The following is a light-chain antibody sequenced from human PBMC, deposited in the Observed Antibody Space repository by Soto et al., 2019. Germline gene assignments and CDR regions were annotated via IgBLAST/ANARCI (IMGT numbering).Light chain of an antibody. CDR3: QHYNNWST. Sequence: EIVMTQSPASLSVSPGERATLSCRASQSINSNLAWYQQKPGQAPRLLISGASTRATGIPARFSGSGSGTEFTLTISSLQSEDFAVYYCQHYNNWSTFGQGTRLEIK. V-gene: IGKV3-15*01. J-gene: IGKJ5*01. CDR1: QSINSN. CDR2: GAS.